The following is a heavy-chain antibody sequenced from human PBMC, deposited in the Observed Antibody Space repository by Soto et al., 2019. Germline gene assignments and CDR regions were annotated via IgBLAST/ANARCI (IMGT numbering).Heavy chain of an antibody. J-gene: IGHJ4*02. D-gene: IGHD2-21*02. V-gene: IGHV1-46*01. CDR2: INPAGGTT. CDR3: ALKVVTYYDN. CDR1: GYSFTSTY. Sequence: QVQLVQSGAEVKKPGASVRISCRASGYSFTSTYVHWVRQAPGQGPEWMGIINPAGGTTYYAQKFQGRLTITGDTSTHTFFMDLNDLTSEDTAVYFCALKVVTYYDNWGQGTLLTVSS.